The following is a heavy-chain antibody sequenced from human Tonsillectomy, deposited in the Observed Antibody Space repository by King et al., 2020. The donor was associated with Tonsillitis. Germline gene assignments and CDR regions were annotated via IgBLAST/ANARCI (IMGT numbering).Heavy chain of an antibody. J-gene: IGHJ6*02. D-gene: IGHD4-17*01. CDR2: IFSIDEK. V-gene: IGHV2-26*01. CDR3: ARVTTVTKSYYYYGMDV. Sequence: TLKESGPVLVKPTETLTLTCTVSGFSLSNARMGVSWIRQPPGKALEWLAHIFSIDEKSYNTSLKSRLTISTDTSKSQVCLTMTNMDPVDTGTYYCARVTTVTKSYYYYGMDVWGQGTTVTVSS. CDR1: GFSLSNARMG.